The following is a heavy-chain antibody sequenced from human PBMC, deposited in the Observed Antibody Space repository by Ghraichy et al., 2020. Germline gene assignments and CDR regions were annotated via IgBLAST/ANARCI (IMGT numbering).Heavy chain of an antibody. J-gene: IGHJ4*02. CDR2: ISWDGGST. V-gene: IGHV3-43*01. CDR3: AKDRGRGGYCRGGSCYGLADY. Sequence: SCAASGFTFDDYTMHWVRQAPGKGLEWVSLISWDGGSTYYADSVKGRFTISRDNSKNSLSLQMNSLRTEDTALYYCAKDRGRGGYCRGGSCYGLADYWGQGTLVTVSS. D-gene: IGHD2-15*01. CDR1: GFTFDDYT.